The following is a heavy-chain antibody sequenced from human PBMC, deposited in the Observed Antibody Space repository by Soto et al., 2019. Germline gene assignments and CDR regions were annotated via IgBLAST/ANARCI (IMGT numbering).Heavy chain of an antibody. CDR1: GYTFTSYG. Sequence: ASVKVSSKASGYTFTSYGISWVRQAPGQGLEWMGWISAYNGNTNYAQKLQGRVTMTTDTSTSTAYMELRSLRSDDTAVYYCARHSIMITFGGAHDYWGQGTLVTVSS. V-gene: IGHV1-18*01. D-gene: IGHD3-16*01. CDR2: ISAYNGNT. CDR3: ARHSIMITFGGAHDY. J-gene: IGHJ4*02.